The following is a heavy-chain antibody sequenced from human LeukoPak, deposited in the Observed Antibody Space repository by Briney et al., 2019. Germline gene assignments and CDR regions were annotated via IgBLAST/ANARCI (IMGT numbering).Heavy chain of an antibody. CDR2: IYPGDSDT. V-gene: IGHV5-51*01. Sequence: GESLKISCKGSGYSFTNYWIGWVRQMPGKGLESMGIIYPGDSDTRYNPSFQGQVTISVDKSISTAYLPWGSLKASDTAIYYCARPSTRRLQNPQYYGMDVWGQGTTVTVSS. CDR3: ARPSTRRLQNPQYYGMDV. CDR1: GYSFTNYW. J-gene: IGHJ6*02. D-gene: IGHD6-25*01.